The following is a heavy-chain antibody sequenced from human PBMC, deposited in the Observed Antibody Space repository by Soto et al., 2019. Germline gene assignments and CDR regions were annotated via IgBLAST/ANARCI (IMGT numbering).Heavy chain of an antibody. Sequence: GGSLRLSCAASGFTFSSYAMSWVRQAPGKGLEWVSAISGSGGSTYYADSAKGRFTVSRDNSKNTLYLQMNSLRAEDTAVYYCAKDNAVLGSYYFDYWGQGTLVTVSS. CDR2: ISGSGGST. CDR3: AKDNAVLGSYYFDY. V-gene: IGHV3-23*01. CDR1: GFTFSSYA. D-gene: IGHD2-2*01. J-gene: IGHJ4*02.